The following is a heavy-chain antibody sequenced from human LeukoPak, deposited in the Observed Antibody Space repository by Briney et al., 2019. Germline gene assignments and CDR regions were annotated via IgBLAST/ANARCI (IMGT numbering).Heavy chain of an antibody. CDR2: IWYDGSNK. CDR1: GFTFSSYG. D-gene: IGHD3-10*01. V-gene: IGHV3-33*01. J-gene: IGHJ4*02. Sequence: GGSLRLSCAASGFTFSSYGMHWVRQAPGKGLEWVAVIWYDGSNKYYADSVKGRFTISRDNSKNTLYLQMNSLRAEDTAVYYCARDILSRYFDYWGQGPLVTVSS. CDR3: ARDILSRYFDY.